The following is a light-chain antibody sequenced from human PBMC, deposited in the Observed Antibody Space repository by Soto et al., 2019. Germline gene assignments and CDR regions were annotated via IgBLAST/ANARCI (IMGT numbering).Light chain of an antibody. CDR1: SSDVGSYDF. Sequence: QSVLTQPASVSGSPGQSITMSCTGTSSDVGSYDFVSWYQQHPGKAPKLLIYEVSNRPSGVSARFSGSKSDNTASLTISGLLAADEADYFCSSYSSSTVRDVFGSGTKLTVL. CDR2: EVS. V-gene: IGLV2-14*01. CDR3: SSYSSSTVRDV. J-gene: IGLJ1*01.